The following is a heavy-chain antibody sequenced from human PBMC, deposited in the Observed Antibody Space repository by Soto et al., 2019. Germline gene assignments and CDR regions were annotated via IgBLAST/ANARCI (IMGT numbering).Heavy chain of an antibody. Sequence: ASVKVSCKASGYSFTSLDINWVRQTAGQGLEWMGWMQPSTGRTGYAQKFQGRVTMTRDTSINTAYMELTTLTSDDTAFYYCARGVSAGVDYWGHGTLVTSPQ. CDR2: MQPSTGRT. CDR1: GYSFTSLD. J-gene: IGHJ4*01. D-gene: IGHD1-26*01. V-gene: IGHV1-8*01. CDR3: ARGVSAGVDY.